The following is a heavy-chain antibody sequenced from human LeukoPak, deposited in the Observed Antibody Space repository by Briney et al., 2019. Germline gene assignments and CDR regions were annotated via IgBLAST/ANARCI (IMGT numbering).Heavy chain of an antibody. J-gene: IGHJ3*02. CDR1: GFTFSNYW. CDR2: IHSDGSST. CDR3: ARRDGFDAFDI. V-gene: IGHV3-74*01. Sequence: GGSLRLSCAASGFTFSNYWMHWVRQAPGKGLVWVSRIHSDGSSTSYADSVKGRFTISRDNAKNTLYLQMNSLRAEDTAVYYCARRDGFDAFDIWGQGTMVTVSS. D-gene: IGHD3-10*01.